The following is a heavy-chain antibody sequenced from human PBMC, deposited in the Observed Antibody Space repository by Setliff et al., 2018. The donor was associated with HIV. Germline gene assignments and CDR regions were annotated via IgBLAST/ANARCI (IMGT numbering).Heavy chain of an antibody. J-gene: IGHJ3*02. CDR1: GGSMRNYY. CDR3: ARHRPWEVDVFDI. CDR2: ISYNGIT. D-gene: IGHD1-26*01. Sequence: LSLTCSVSGGSMRNYYWSWIRQPPRKGLVWVGYISYNGITTYNPSLKSRVTISVDTSKNQFSLKLTSVTAADTAVYYCARHRPWEVDVFDIWGQGTMVTV. V-gene: IGHV4-59*08.